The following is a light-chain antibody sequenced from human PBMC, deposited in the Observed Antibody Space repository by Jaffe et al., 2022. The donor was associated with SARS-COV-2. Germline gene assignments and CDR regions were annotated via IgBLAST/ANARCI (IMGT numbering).Light chain of an antibody. V-gene: IGKV3-20*01. CDR1: QSVSSSY. Sequence: EIVLTQSPGTLSLSPGERATLSCRASQSVSSSYLAWYQQKPGQAPRLLIYGASSRATGIPDRFSGGGSGTDFTLTISRLDPEDFAVYYCQQYDNSPPYTFGQGAKLEIK. CDR3: QQYDNSPPYT. CDR2: GAS. J-gene: IGKJ2*01.